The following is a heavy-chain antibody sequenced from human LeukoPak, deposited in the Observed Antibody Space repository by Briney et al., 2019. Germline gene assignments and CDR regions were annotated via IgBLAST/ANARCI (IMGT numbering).Heavy chain of an antibody. CDR3: ARGSVDGHWYSSAKYYFDY. Sequence: ASVKVSCKASGYTFTSYAMHWVRQAPGQRLEWMGWINAGNGNTKYSQKFQGRVTITRDTSASTAYMELSSLRSEDTAVYYCARGSVDGHWYSSAKYYFDYWGQGTLVTVSS. D-gene: IGHD6-19*01. J-gene: IGHJ4*02. CDR1: GYTFTSYA. CDR2: INAGNGNT. V-gene: IGHV1-3*01.